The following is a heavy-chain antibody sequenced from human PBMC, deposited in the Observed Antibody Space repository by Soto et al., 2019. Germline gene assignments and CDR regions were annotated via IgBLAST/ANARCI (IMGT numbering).Heavy chain of an antibody. V-gene: IGHV4-59*08. J-gene: IGHJ4*02. D-gene: IGHD5-18*01. CDR3: ARSYGSCFDY. Sequence: QVQLQESGPGLVKPSETLSLTCTVSGGSISSYYWSWIRQLPGKGLEWIGYINYSGSTNYNPSLMSIVTIAVDTSKNPFSLKLSAVTAADTSVYYCARSYGSCFDYWGQGTLVTVSS. CDR1: GGSISSYY. CDR2: INYSGST.